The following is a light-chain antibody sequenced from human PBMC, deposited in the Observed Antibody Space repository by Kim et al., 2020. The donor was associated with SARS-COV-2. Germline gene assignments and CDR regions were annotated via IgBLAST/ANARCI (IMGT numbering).Light chain of an antibody. CDR2: DAS. CDR1: QRISSY. V-gene: IGKV3-11*01. Sequence: SPGERAPLSCRASQRISSYVAWYQQKPGQAPRLLIYDASNRAAGIPARFSGSGSGTDFTLTISSLEPEDFAVYYCQQRSSWPLTFGGGTKVDIK. J-gene: IGKJ4*01. CDR3: QQRSSWPLT.